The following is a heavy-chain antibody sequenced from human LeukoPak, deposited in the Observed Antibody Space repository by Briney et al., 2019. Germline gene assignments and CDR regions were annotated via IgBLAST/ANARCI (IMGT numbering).Heavy chain of an antibody. CDR2: INHSGST. V-gene: IGHV4-34*01. CDR3: ARANDEIVEL. CDR1: GGSFSGYY. Sequence: KTSETLSLTCAVYGGSFSGYYWSWIRQPPGKGLEWIGEINHSGSTNYNPSLKSRVTISVDTSKNQFSLKLSSVTAADTAVYYCARANDEIVELWGQGTLVTVSS. D-gene: IGHD3-22*01. J-gene: IGHJ4*02.